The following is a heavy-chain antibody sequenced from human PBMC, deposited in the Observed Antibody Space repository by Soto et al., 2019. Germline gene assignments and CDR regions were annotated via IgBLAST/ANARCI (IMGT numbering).Heavy chain of an antibody. J-gene: IGHJ6*03. D-gene: IGHD2-15*01. V-gene: IGHV4-59*01. CDR3: ARTTIYCSGGSCYYYYMDV. Sequence: PSETLSLTCTVSGGSISSYYWSWIRQPPGKGLEWIGYIYYSGSTNYNPSLKSRVTISVDTSKNQFSLKLSSVTAADTAVYYCARTTIYCSGGSCYYYYMDVWGKGTTVTVSS. CDR2: IYYSGST. CDR1: GGSISSYY.